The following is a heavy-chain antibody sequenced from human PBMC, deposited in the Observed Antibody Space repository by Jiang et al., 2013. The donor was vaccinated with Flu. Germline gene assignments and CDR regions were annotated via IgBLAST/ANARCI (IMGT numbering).Heavy chain of an antibody. D-gene: IGHD3-10*01. CDR2: FYYSGST. V-gene: IGHV4-59*08. J-gene: IGHJ4*02. CDR3: ARLDFTSEFDF. Sequence: LLKPSETLSLTCTVSGASISSYYWSWIRQPPGKGLEWIGYFYYSGSTDYNPSLKSRVTISVDTSKNQFSLNLNSVTAADTAIYFCARLDFTSEFDFWGQGTLVTVSS. CDR1: GASISSYY.